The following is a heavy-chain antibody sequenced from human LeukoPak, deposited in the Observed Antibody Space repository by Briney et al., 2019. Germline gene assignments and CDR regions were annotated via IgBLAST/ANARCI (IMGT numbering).Heavy chain of an antibody. V-gene: IGHV1-46*01. CDR3: ARDNSIHERGWWFDP. D-gene: IGHD4-23*01. CDR2: INPRGTST. J-gene: IGHJ5*02. Sequence: ASVKVSCKASGYTFTGYYMHWVRQAPGQGLEWMGLINPRGTSTIYAEKFQGRIIMTRDMSTTTDYMELSSLKSDDTAVYYCARDNSIHERGWWFDPWGQGTLVTVSS. CDR1: GYTFTGYY.